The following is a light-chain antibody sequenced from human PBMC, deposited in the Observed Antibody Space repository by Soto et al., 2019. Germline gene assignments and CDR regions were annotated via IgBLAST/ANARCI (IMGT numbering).Light chain of an antibody. CDR2: DVS. Sequence: QSALTQPASVSVSPGQSITISCTGTGSDVGGYNYVSWYQHQPGKAPKVMIYDVSNRPSGVSNRFSGSKSGNTASLTISGLQAEDEAAYYCSSYTSASTPMVFGGGTTLTVL. CDR1: GSDVGGYNY. CDR3: SSYTSASTPMV. V-gene: IGLV2-14*03. J-gene: IGLJ2*01.